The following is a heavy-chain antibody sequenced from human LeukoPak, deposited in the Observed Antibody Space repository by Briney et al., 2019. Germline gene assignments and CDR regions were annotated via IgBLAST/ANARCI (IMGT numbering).Heavy chain of an antibody. CDR2: VYYSGST. J-gene: IGHJ4*02. CDR1: GGSIRNYY. D-gene: IGHD1-1*01. CDR3: ARDRQLERRGLDY. V-gene: IGHV4-59*01. Sequence: PSETLSLTCTVSGGSIRNYYWSSLRQPPAKGLDGMGVVYYSGSTNYNPSLKSRVTISSDTSKNQFSLKLSSVTPADTAVYYCARDRQLERRGLDYWGQGALVTVSS.